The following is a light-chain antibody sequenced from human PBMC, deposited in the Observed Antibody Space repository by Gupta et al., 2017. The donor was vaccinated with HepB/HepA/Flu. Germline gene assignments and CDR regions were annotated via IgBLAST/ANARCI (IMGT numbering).Light chain of an antibody. V-gene: IGLV1-40*01. CDR3: QSFDTSLSSVV. CDR2: DNN. J-gene: IGLJ2*01. Sequence: QSGLTQPPSVSGAPGQRVTISSTGSSSNTGAHYDVHWYQQLPKTAPNLLIYDNNRPPSGVPDRFSGSTSGTSASLAITGLQTEDAADYYCQSFDTSLSSVVFGGGTKLTVL. CDR1: SSNTGAHYD.